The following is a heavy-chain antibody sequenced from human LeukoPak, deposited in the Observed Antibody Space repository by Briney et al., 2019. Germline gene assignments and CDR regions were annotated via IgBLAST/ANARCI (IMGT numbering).Heavy chain of an antibody. J-gene: IGHJ3*02. D-gene: IGHD3-22*01. V-gene: IGHV3-23*01. CDR3: AKDQNPDYYDALDAFDI. Sequence: AGGSLRLSCAASGFTFSSYAMSWVRQAPGKGLEWVSAISGSGGSTYYADSVKGRFTISRDNSKNTLYLQMNSLRAEDTAVYYCAKDQNPDYYDALDAFDIWGQGTMVTVSS. CDR1: GFTFSSYA. CDR2: ISGSGGST.